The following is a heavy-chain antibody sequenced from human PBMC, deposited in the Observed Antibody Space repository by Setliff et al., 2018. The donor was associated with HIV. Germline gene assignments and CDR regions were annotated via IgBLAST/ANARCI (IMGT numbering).Heavy chain of an antibody. CDR3: ALPYCGGGNCWSSASLPPAGWFDP. V-gene: IGHV1-69*10. D-gene: IGHD2-15*01. CDR2: IIPMYGVT. CDR1: GGTFSSYV. J-gene: IGHJ5*02. Sequence: SVKVSCKASGGTFSSYVISWVRQAPGQGPEWMGGIIPMYGVTNYAQKFQGRVTITRDTSASTAYMEMSSLRSEDTAVYYCALPYCGGGNCWSSASLPPAGWFDPWGQGTLVTVSS.